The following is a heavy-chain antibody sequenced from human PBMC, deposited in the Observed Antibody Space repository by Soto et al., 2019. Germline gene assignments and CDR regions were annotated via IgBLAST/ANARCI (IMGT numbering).Heavy chain of an antibody. CDR1: GYKFTTYG. CDR2: ISTYSGNT. CDR3: SRGLGTNGLDV. Sequence: ASVKVSCKASGYKFTTYGITWVRQAPGQGLEWMGGISTYSGNTDSAQKFQDRVTMTTDTSTSTACMELTSPRSDDTAVYYCSRGLGTNGLDVWGQGTTVTVSS. J-gene: IGHJ6*02. D-gene: IGHD3-16*01. V-gene: IGHV1-18*04.